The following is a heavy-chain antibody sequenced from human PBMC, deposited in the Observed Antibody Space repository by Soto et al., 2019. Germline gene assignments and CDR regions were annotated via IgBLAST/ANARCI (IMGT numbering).Heavy chain of an antibody. CDR1: GFTFSSYA. V-gene: IGHV3-23*01. D-gene: IGHD1-26*01. J-gene: IGHJ6*02. CDR3: AKDRGGSYYFEDYYIYGMDV. Sequence: PGGSLRLSCAASGFTFSSYAMSWVRQAPGKGLEWVSAISGSGGSTYYADAVKGRFTISRNNSKNTLYLQMNRLRAEDTAVYYCAKDRGGSYYFEDYYIYGMDVWGQGTTVTVSS. CDR2: ISGSGGST.